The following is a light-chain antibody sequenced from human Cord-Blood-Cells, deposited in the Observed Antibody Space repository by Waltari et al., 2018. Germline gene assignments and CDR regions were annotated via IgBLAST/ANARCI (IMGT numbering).Light chain of an antibody. CDR2: AAS. Sequence: DMQLTQSPYSLSASVGDRVTITCRASQSISSYVNWYQQKSGKDPKLLIYAASSLQSGVPSRFSVSGSGTEFTLTISSLQPEDFATYYCQQSYSTPYTFGHGTKLEIK. CDR3: QQSYSTPYT. J-gene: IGKJ2*01. V-gene: IGKV1-39*01. CDR1: QSISSY.